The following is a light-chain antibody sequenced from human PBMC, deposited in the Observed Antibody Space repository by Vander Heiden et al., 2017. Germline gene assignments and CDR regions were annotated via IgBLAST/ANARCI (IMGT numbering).Light chain of an antibody. J-gene: IGLJ2*01. Sequence: SYELTPPPSGSVSPGQTASITCFGEKLGDKYVCWFQQKPGQAHMLVIDKDAKRTSGRPERFSGSNSGNTATLTISGTQAMDEDYYDWQAWDSSTVVFGGGTKLTVL. CDR2: KDA. CDR3: QAWDSSTVV. V-gene: IGLV3-1*01. CDR1: KLGDKY.